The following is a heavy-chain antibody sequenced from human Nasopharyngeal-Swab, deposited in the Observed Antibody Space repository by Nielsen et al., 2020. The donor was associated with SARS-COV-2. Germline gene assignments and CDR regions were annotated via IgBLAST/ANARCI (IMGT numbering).Heavy chain of an antibody. CDR1: GFTFSSCA. J-gene: IGHJ4*02. V-gene: IGHV3-23*01. Sequence: GESLKISCAASGFTFSSCAMSWVRQAPGKGLEWVSAISGNGAKTYYADSVKGQFTISRDNSKNILYLQMNSLRAEDTAIYYCAKSKNYDYGFEQWGQGTLVTVSS. CDR2: ISGNGAKT. CDR3: AKSKNYDYGFEQ. D-gene: IGHD5-12*01.